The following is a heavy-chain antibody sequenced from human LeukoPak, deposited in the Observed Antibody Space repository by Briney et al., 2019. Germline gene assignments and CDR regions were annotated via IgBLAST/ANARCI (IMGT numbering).Heavy chain of an antibody. J-gene: IGHJ4*02. CDR1: GFTFSSYS. V-gene: IGHV3-21*01. CDR3: AREYCSGGSCYTPAFGY. Sequence: GGSLRLSCAASGFTFSSYSMNWVRQAPGKGLEWVSSISSSSSYIYYADSVKGRFTISRDNSKNTLYLQMNSLRAEDTAVYYCAREYCSGGSCYTPAFGYWGQGTLVTVSS. CDR2: ISSSSSYI. D-gene: IGHD2-15*01.